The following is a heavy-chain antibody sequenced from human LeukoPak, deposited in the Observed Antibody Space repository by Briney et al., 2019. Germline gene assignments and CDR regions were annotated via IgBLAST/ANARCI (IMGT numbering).Heavy chain of an antibody. Sequence: GGSLRLSCAASGFTYSSYGMHWVRQAPGKGLEWVAVIWYDGSNKYYADSVKGRFTISRDNSKNTLYLQMNSLRAEDTAVYYCAREDGSSSRTYFDYWGQGTLVTVSS. V-gene: IGHV3-33*01. D-gene: IGHD6-13*01. CDR1: GFTYSSYG. CDR3: AREDGSSSRTYFDY. CDR2: IWYDGSNK. J-gene: IGHJ4*02.